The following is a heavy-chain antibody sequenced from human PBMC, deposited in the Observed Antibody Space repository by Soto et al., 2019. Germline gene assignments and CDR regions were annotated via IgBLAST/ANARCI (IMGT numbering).Heavy chain of an antibody. CDR3: ARAYHDFWSGSYYHYMDV. CDR1: GFTFSDYY. D-gene: IGHD3-3*01. V-gene: IGHV3-11*01. Sequence: PGGSLRLSCAASGFTFSDYYMSWIRQAPGKGLEWVSYISSSGSTIYYADSVKGRFTISRDNAKNSLYLQMNSLRAEDTAVYYCARAYHDFWSGSYYHYMDVWGKGTTVTV. CDR2: ISSSGSTI. J-gene: IGHJ6*03.